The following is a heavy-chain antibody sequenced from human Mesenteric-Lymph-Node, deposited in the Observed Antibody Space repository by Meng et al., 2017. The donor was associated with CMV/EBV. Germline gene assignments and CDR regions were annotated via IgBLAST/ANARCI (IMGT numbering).Heavy chain of an antibody. CDR1: GYTFTSYD. D-gene: IGHD5-24*01. CDR3: ARDLEDGYNQNNYYCYGMDV. J-gene: IGHJ6*02. V-gene: IGHV1-8*01. CDR2: MNPNSGNT. Sequence: ASVKVSCKASGYTFTSYDISWVRQATGQGLEWMGWMNPNSGNTGYAQKFQGRVTMTRNTSISTAYMELSSLRSDDTAVYYCARDLEDGYNQNNYYCYGMDVWGQGTTVTVSS.